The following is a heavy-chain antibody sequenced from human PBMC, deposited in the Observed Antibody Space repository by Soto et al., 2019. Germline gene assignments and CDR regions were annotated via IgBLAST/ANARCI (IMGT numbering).Heavy chain of an antibody. V-gene: IGHV3-48*01. D-gene: IGHD3-16*01. Sequence: EVQLVESGGGLVQPGGSLRLSCAASGFTFRNYNMNWVRQAPGKGMEWLSYISGASGTIYYANSMQGPFTISRDNAKNSLSLPMNSKTAEDTAMYYGAGDCGYGYCMDVWGQGTPVTVSS. CDR1: GFTFRNYN. CDR2: ISGASGTI. J-gene: IGHJ6*02. CDR3: AGDCGYGYCMDV.